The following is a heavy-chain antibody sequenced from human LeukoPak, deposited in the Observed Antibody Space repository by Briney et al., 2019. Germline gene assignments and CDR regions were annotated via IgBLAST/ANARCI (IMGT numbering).Heavy chain of an antibody. Sequence: GGSLRLSCAASGFTFSSYAMHWVRQAPGKGLEWVAVISYDGSNKYYADSVKGRFTISRDNSKKTLYMQMNSLRPEDTAVYYCAKDGKMIVVLFGAFDIWGQGTMVTVSS. D-gene: IGHD3-22*01. CDR3: AKDGKMIVVLFGAFDI. CDR2: ISYDGSNK. CDR1: GFTFSSYA. J-gene: IGHJ3*02. V-gene: IGHV3-30*04.